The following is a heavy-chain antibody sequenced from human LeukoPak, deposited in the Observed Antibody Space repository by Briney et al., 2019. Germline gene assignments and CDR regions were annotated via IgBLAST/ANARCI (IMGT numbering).Heavy chain of an antibody. J-gene: IGHJ4*02. CDR2: IYYSGST. Sequence: SETLSLTCTVSGGSVSSGIYYWSWIRQPPGKGLEWIGYIYYSGSTNYNPSLKSRVTISIDTSKNQFSLKLSSVTAADTALYYCARRVSSGYSDYWGQETLVTVSS. D-gene: IGHD3-22*01. CDR3: ARRVSSGYSDY. CDR1: GGSVSSGIYY. V-gene: IGHV4-61*01.